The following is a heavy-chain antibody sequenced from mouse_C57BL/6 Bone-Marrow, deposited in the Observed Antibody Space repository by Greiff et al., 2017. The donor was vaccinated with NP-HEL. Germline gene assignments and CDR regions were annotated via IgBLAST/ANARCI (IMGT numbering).Heavy chain of an antibody. CDR2: IDPSDSYT. D-gene: IGHD3-2*02. J-gene: IGHJ3*01. CDR1: GYTFTSYW. V-gene: IGHV1-50*01. Sequence: QVQLQQPGAELVKPGASVKLSCKASGYTFTSYWMQWVKQRPGQGLEWIGEIDPSDSYTNYNQKFKGKATLTVDTSSSTAYIQLSSLTSADSAVYYCARQLRLGFAYWGQGTLVTVSA. CDR3: ARQLRLGFAY.